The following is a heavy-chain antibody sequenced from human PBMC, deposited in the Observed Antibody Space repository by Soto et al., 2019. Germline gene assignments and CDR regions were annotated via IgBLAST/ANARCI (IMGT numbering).Heavy chain of an antibody. J-gene: IGHJ4*02. V-gene: IGHV3-13*01. CDR2: IGTAGDT. CDR1: GFTFSSYD. Sequence: GGSLRLSCAASGFTFSSYDMHWVRQATGKGLEWVSAIGTAGDTYYPGSVKGRFTISSENAKNSLYLQMNSLRAEETAVYYCARGWTEQQLVPNYYFDYWGQGTLVTVSS. D-gene: IGHD6-13*01. CDR3: ARGWTEQQLVPNYYFDY.